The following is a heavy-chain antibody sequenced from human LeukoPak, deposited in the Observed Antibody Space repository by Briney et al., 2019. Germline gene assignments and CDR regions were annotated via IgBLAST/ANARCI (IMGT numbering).Heavy chain of an antibody. D-gene: IGHD3-22*01. Sequence: PRRSLRLSCAASGFTFRSYTMLWVRQAPDKGLEWVALISYDGSDKYYADSVEGRFTISRDNSKNTLYLQMNSLTAEDTAVYYCAIGYRAFYDSSALSLGDYWGQGTLVTVSS. CDR2: ISYDGSDK. CDR3: AIGYRAFYDSSALSLGDY. V-gene: IGHV3-30-3*01. CDR1: GFTFRSYT. J-gene: IGHJ4*02.